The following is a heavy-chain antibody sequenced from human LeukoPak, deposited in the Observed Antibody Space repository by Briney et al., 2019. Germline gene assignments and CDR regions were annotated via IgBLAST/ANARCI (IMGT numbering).Heavy chain of an antibody. CDR3: AKDRDYGDYPSAYYYYMDV. V-gene: IGHV3-30*02. D-gene: IGHD4-17*01. CDR1: GFTFSTYG. Sequence: GGSLRLSCAASGFTFSTYGIHWVRQAPGKELVWGAFIRYDGTNKWYADSVKGRFTISRDNSKNMLYLQMNSLRAEDTAVYHCAKDRDYGDYPSAYYYYMDVWGKGTTVTVSS. J-gene: IGHJ6*03. CDR2: IRYDGTNK.